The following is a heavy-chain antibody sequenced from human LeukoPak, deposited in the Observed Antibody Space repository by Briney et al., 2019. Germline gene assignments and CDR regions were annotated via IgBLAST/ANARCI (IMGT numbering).Heavy chain of an antibody. CDR2: IYYSGST. D-gene: IGHD3-10*01. CDR3: ARMRGSGIDY. J-gene: IGHJ4*02. Sequence: SETLSPTCTVSGGPISSHYWSWIRQPPGKGLEWIGYIYYSGSTNYNPSLKSRVTISVDTSKNQFSLKLSSVTAADTAVYYCARMRGSGIDYWGQGTLVTVSS. CDR1: GGPISSHY. V-gene: IGHV4-59*11.